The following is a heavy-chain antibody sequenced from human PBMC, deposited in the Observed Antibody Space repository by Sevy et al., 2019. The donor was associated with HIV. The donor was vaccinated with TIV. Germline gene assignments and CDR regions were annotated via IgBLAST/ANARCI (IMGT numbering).Heavy chain of an antibody. CDR3: AGENAWGRGYS. V-gene: IGHV4-59*08. Sequence: SETLSPTCTVSGGSITSLYCNWIRQPPGKGLEWIANIYYNGHINYNPSLKSRVTLSLDTSKNQFSPRLSSVTAADTAMYYCAGENAWGRGYSWGQGTLVTVSS. CDR2: IYYNGHI. D-gene: IGHD1-26*01. CDR1: GGSITSLY. J-gene: IGHJ4*02.